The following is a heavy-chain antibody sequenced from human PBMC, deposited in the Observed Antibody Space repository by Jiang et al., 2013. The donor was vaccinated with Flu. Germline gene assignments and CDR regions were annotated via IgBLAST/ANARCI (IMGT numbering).Heavy chain of an antibody. V-gene: IGHV3-23*04. D-gene: IGHD4-11*01. CDR1: GFTFNIYA. Sequence: VQLVESGGGLVQPGGSLRLSCAASGFTFNIYATSWVRQAPGKGLEWVSGIVNSGGITYYADSVKGRFTISRDNSKDTVYLQMNSLRAEDTAVYFCAKDPYSNGGHWFDPWGQGTLVTVSS. CDR3: AKDPYSNGGHWFDP. J-gene: IGHJ5*02. CDR2: IVNSGGIT.